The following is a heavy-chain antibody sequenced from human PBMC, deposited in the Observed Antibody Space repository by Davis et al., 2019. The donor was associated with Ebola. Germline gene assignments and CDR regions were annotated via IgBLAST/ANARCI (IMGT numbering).Heavy chain of an antibody. CDR2: ISCSGGST. V-gene: IGHV3-23*01. CDR3: ARVDENGDTDY. Sequence: GGSLRLSCAASGFTFSSYAMSWVRQAPGKGLEWVSAISCSGGSTYYADSVKGRFTISRDNSKNTLYLQMNSLRAEDTAVYYCARVDENGDTDYWGQGTLVTVSS. D-gene: IGHD4-17*01. CDR1: GFTFSSYA. J-gene: IGHJ4*02.